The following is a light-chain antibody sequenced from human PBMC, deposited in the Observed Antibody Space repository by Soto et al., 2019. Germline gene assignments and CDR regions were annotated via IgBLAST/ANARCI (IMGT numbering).Light chain of an antibody. CDR3: QHCDYLPI. CDR2: DAS. V-gene: IGKV1-33*01. J-gene: IGKJ3*01. CDR1: QDITSY. Sequence: DIQMTQSPSSLSASVGDRVTLTCQASQDITSYLNWYQHKPGKAPKLLIYDASILEAGVPPRFSGSGSGTDFTLTSSSLQPEDIATYYCQHCDYLPIFGPGTTVDFK.